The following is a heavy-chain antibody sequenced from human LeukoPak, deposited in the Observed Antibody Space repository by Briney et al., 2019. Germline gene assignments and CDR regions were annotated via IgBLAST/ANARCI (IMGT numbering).Heavy chain of an antibody. J-gene: IGHJ4*02. V-gene: IGHV3-74*01. Sequence: GGSLRLSCAGSGFTFSTYWRHWVRQAPGKGLVWVSRINSDGSSTTYADSVKGRFTISRDNAKNTLYLQMNSLRAEDTAVYYCSRSYYYDSSGYCGYWGQGTLVTVSS. CDR2: INSDGSST. CDR3: SRSYYYDSSGYCGY. D-gene: IGHD3-22*01. CDR1: GFTFSTYW.